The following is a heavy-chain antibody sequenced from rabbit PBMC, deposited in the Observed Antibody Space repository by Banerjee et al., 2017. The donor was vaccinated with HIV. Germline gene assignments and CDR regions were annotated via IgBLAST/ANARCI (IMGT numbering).Heavy chain of an antibody. CDR3: AGGGTTWATGLKL. D-gene: IGHD7-1*01. CDR1: GFSFSSSHY. J-gene: IGHJ4*01. V-gene: IGHV1S45*01. Sequence: QEQLVESGGGLVQPEGSLTLTCTASGFSFSSSHYIWWVRQAPGKGLEWIASIYGRSGSTYYASWAKGRFTISKTSSTTVTLQMTSLTVADTATYFCAGGGTTWATGLKLWGPGTLVTVS. CDR2: IYGRSGST.